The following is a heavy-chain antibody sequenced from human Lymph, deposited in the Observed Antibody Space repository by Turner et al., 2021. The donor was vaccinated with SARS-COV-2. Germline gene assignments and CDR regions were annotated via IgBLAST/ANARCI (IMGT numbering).Heavy chain of an antibody. Sequence: QLQLQESGPGLVKPSETLSLTCTVSGGSISSRSYYWGWIRQPPGKGLEWMGSLYYSGSTYDNPSLKSRVTISVDTSKNQFSLKLSSVTAADTAVDYCARRRQWLVHWYFDLWGRGTLVTVSS. J-gene: IGHJ2*01. CDR2: LYYSGST. V-gene: IGHV4-39*01. D-gene: IGHD6-19*01. CDR3: ARRRQWLVHWYFDL. CDR1: GGSISSRSYY.